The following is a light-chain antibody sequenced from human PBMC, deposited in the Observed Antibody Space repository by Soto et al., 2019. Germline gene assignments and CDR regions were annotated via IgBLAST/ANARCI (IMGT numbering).Light chain of an antibody. CDR1: QSVLLRSNSRNY. V-gene: IGKV4-1*01. J-gene: IGKJ1*01. CDR2: WAS. CDR3: QQHNSWPWT. Sequence: DNVMTQSPDSLAVSLGERVTINCKSSQSVLLRSNSRNYLSWYQQKSGQPPKLLIKWASTRVTGISARFSGSGSGTEFTLTISSLQSEDFAVYYCQQHNSWPWTFGQGTKVEIK.